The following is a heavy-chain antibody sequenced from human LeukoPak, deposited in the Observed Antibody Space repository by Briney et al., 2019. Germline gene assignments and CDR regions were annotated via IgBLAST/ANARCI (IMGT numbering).Heavy chain of an antibody. CDR2: ISGSCGST. Sequence: GGSLRLSCAASGFTFSSYAMSWVRQAPGKGLEWVSAISGSCGSTYYADSVKGRFTISRDNSKNTLYLQMNSLRAEDTAVYYCAKDQSIVGATYRFDPWGQGTLVTVSS. J-gene: IGHJ5*02. CDR1: GFTFSSYA. CDR3: AKDQSIVGATYRFDP. V-gene: IGHV3-23*01. D-gene: IGHD1-26*01.